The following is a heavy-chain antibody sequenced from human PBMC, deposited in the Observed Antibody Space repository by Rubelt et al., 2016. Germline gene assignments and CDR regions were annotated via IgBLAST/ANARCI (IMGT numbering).Heavy chain of an antibody. CDR3: VSGAI. CDR2: MTPNSGNT. CDR1: GYTFTNYD. J-gene: IGHJ3*02. V-gene: IGHV1-8*01. Sequence: QVQLVQSGAEVKKPGASVKVSCKASGYTFTNYDINWVRQATGQGLEWMGYMTPNSGNTGDAQKFRARVTLTRTTSRSTAYMELSGLRSEDTAVYYCVSGAIWGQGTLVTVSS.